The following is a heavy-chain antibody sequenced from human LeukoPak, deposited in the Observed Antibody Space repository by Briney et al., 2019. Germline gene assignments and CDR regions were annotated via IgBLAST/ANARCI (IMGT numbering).Heavy chain of an antibody. V-gene: IGHV4-4*09. CDR2: IYTSGST. Sequence: PSETLSLTCTVSGGSISSYYWSWIRQPPGKGLEWIGYIYTSGSTNYNPSLKGRVTISVDTSKNQFSLKLSSVTAADTAVYYCARRTVTTFSFWFDPWGQGTLVTVSS. D-gene: IGHD4-17*01. CDR3: ARRTVTTFSFWFDP. CDR1: GGSISSYY. J-gene: IGHJ5*02.